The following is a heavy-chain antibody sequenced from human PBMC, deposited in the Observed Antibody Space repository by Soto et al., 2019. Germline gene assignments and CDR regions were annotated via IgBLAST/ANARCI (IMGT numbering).Heavy chain of an antibody. Sequence: PGGSLRLSCAASGFTFDDYAMHWVRQAPGKGLGWVSLISWDGGSTYYADSVKGRFTISRDNNKNSLYLQMNSLRAEDTALYYCAKDISGGGRYYYGMDVWGQGTTVTVSS. CDR1: GFTFDDYA. D-gene: IGHD3-16*01. CDR2: ISWDGGST. CDR3: AKDISGGGRYYYGMDV. J-gene: IGHJ6*02. V-gene: IGHV3-43D*04.